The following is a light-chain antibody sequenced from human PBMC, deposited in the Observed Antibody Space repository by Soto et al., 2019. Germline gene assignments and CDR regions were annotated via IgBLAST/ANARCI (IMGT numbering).Light chain of an antibody. Sequence: HSVLTQPPSVSGAPGQRVTISCTGSSSNIGAGYDVHWYQQLPGTAPKLLIFVNSNRPSGVPDRFSGSKSGTSASLAITGLQAEDEADYYCQSYDSSLSGFYVFGTGNKVTVL. J-gene: IGLJ1*01. CDR1: SSNIGAGYD. CDR2: VNS. V-gene: IGLV1-40*01. CDR3: QSYDSSLSGFYV.